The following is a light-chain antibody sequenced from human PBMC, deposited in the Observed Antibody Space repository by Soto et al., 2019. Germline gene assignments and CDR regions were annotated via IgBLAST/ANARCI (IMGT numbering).Light chain of an antibody. CDR3: QQYNTYPWT. J-gene: IGKJ1*01. CDR2: KAS. CDR1: QSISSW. V-gene: IGKV1-5*03. Sequence: DIQMTQSPSTLSASVGDRVTITCRASQSISSWLAWYQQKPGKAPKLLIYKASSLESVVPSGLSGSGSGTEFTLTISSLQPDDFATYYCQQYNTYPWTFGQGTKVEIK.